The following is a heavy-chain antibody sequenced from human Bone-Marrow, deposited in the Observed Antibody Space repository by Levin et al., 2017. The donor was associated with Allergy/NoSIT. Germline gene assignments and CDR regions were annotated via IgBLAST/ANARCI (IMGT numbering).Heavy chain of an antibody. D-gene: IGHD3-16*02. CDR2: LKNNGDR. V-gene: IGHV3-53*01. CDR3: TRAAPDDYIWGTYRLCFDY. Sequence: GESLKISCTASGFSVSDNYIAWVRQAPGKGLEWVSLLKNNGDRDYADSVKGRFAISRDMSNNTVFLQMNSLRAEDTAVYYCTRAAPDDYIWGTYRLCFDYWGQGALVTVSS. J-gene: IGHJ4*02. CDR1: GFSVSDNY.